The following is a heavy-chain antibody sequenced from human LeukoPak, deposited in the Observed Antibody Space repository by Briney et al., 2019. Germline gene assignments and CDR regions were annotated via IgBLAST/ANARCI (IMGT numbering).Heavy chain of an antibody. J-gene: IGHJ3*02. CDR1: GFTVSSNY. CDR3: ASGDLPRAFDI. V-gene: IGHV3-53*01. Sequence: GGSLRLSXAASGFTVSSNYMSWVRQAPGKGLEWVSVIYSGGSTYYADSVKGRFTISRDNSKNTLYLQMNSLRAEDTAVYYCASGDLPRAFDIWGQGTMVTVSS. D-gene: IGHD3-10*01. CDR2: IYSGGST.